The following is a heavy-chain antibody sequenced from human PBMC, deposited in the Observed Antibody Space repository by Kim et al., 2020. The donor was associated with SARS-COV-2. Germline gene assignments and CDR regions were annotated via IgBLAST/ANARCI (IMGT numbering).Heavy chain of an antibody. CDR3: ARDLDFDWLLYFDY. J-gene: IGHJ4*02. D-gene: IGHD3-9*01. V-gene: IGHV3-7*01. Sequence: GGSLRLSCAASGFTFSSYWMSWVRQAPGKGLEWVANIKQDGSEKYYVYSVKGRFTISRDNAKNSLYLQMNSLRAEDTAVYYCARDLDFDWLLYFDYWGQGTLVTVSS. CDR2: IKQDGSEK. CDR1: GFTFSSYW.